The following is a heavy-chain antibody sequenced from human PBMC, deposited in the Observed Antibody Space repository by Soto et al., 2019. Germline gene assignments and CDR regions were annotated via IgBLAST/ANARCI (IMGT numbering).Heavy chain of an antibody. V-gene: IGHV3-33*01. CDR2: IWYDGSNK. J-gene: IGHJ4*02. Sequence: HPGGSLRLSCAASGFTFSSYGMHWVRQAPGKGLEWVAVIWYDGSNKYYADSVKGRFTISRDNSKNTLYLQMNSLRAEDTAVYYCARVKAEISLTGDRGPFDYWGQGTLVTVSS. CDR3: ARVKAEISLTGDRGPFDY. CDR1: GFTFSSYG. D-gene: IGHD7-27*01.